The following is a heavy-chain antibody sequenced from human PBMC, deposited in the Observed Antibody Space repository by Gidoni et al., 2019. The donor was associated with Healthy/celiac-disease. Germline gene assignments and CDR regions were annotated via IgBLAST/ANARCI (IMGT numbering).Heavy chain of an antibody. J-gene: IGHJ3*02. Sequence: EVQLVESGGGLVQPGGSLRLSCAASGFTFSSYWMSWVRQAPGKGLEWVANIKQDGSEKYYVDSVKGRFTISRDNAKNSLYLQMNSLRAEDTAVYYCARVVFGRYSYVGAFDIWGQGTMVTVSS. V-gene: IGHV3-7*03. D-gene: IGHD5-18*01. CDR3: ARVVFGRYSYVGAFDI. CDR2: IKQDGSEK. CDR1: GFTFSSYW.